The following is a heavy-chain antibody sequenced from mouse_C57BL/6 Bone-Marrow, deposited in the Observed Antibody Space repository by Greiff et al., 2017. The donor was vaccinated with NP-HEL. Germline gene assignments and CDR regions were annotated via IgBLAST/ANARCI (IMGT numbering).Heavy chain of an antibody. CDR3: ARDWDSYAMDY. D-gene: IGHD4-1*01. V-gene: IGHV1-81*01. CDR2: IYPRSGNT. CDR1: GYTFTSYG. Sequence: QVQLQQSGAELARPGASVKLSCKASGYTFTSYGISWVKQRTGQGLEWIGEIYPRSGNTYYIEKFKGKATLTADKSSSTAYMELRSLTSEDSAVYFCARDWDSYAMDYWGQGTSVTVSS. J-gene: IGHJ4*01.